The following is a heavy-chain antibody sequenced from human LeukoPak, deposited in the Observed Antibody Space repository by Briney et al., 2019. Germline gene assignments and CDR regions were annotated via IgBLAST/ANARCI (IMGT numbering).Heavy chain of an antibody. CDR1: GFTFSSYA. V-gene: IGHV3-64D*06. D-gene: IGHD2-2*03. Sequence: GGSLRLSCSASGFTFSSYAMHWVRQAPGKGLEYVSAISSNGGSRYYADSVKGRFTISRNNSKNTLYLQMSRLRAEDTAVYYCVLQGWIFRAPTQYYFDYWGQGTLVTVSS. CDR2: ISSNGGSR. CDR3: VLQGWIFRAPTQYYFDY. J-gene: IGHJ4*02.